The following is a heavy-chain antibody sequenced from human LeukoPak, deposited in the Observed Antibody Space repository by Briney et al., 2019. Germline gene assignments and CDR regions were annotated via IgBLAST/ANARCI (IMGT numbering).Heavy chain of an antibody. CDR2: IYSGGST. J-gene: IGHJ6*03. D-gene: IGHD3-10*01. CDR3: ARAARGYYYMDV. V-gene: IGHV3-53*01. CDR1: GFTVSSNY. Sequence: GGSLRLSCAASGFTVSSNYMSWVRQAPGKGLEWVSVIYSGGSTYYADSAKGRFTISRDNSKNTLYLQMNSLRAEDTAVYYCARAARGYYYMDVWGKGTTVTVSS.